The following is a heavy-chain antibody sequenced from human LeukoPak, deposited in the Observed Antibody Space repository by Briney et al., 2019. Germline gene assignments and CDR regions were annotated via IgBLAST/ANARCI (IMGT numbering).Heavy chain of an antibody. Sequence: PGGSLRLSCAASGFTFSGYSMNWVRQAPGKGLEWVSYISSGGSTIYYADSVRGRFTISRDNAKSSLYLQMNSLRAEDTAVYYCARGRADYYFDYWSQGTLVTVSS. V-gene: IGHV3-48*01. CDR1: GFTFSGYS. CDR2: ISSGGSTI. CDR3: ARGRADYYFDY. J-gene: IGHJ4*02. D-gene: IGHD2-21*02.